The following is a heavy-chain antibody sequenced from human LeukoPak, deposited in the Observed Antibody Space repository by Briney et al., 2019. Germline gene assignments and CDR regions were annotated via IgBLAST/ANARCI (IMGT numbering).Heavy chain of an antibody. V-gene: IGHV3-43*01. D-gene: IGHD1-26*01. J-gene: IGHJ6*03. CDR1: GFKFDDYT. CDR2: ISWNSDYA. Sequence: GGSLRLSCAASGFKFDDYTMHWVRRAPEKGLEWVSLISWNSDYASYAESVKGRFTVSRDNARKSLYLHMNSLRAEDTAVYYCARSRPGYYMDVWGKGTTVIVSS. CDR3: ARSRPGYYMDV.